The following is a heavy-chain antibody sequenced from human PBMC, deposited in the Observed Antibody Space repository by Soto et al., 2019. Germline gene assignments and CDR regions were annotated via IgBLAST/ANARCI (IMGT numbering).Heavy chain of an antibody. CDR1: GYSFTNYW. D-gene: IGHD5-18*01. V-gene: IGHV5-51*01. CDR2: IYPGDSDT. J-gene: IGHJ4*02. CDR3: ARRSTAMEFFEY. Sequence: EVQLVQSGAEVKKPGESLKISCKASGYSFTNYWIDWVRQMPGEGLEWMGIIYPGDSDTRYSPSFQGQVTISADKSISTAYLQWSSLKASDTAIYYCARRSTAMEFFEYWGQGTLVTVSS.